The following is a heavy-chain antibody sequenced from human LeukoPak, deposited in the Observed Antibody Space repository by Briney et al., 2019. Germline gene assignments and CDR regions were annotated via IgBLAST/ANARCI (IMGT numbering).Heavy chain of an antibody. Sequence: QSRGSLRLSCSASGFTFSNYAMHWVRQAPGKGLEYVSAISGTGGSTYYADSVKGRFTISRDNSKNTLFLQMSSLRPEDTAVYYCVNGGVAVARYWGQGTLVTVSS. V-gene: IGHV3-64D*09. CDR1: GFTFSNYA. J-gene: IGHJ4*02. D-gene: IGHD6-19*01. CDR3: VNGGVAVARY. CDR2: ISGTGGST.